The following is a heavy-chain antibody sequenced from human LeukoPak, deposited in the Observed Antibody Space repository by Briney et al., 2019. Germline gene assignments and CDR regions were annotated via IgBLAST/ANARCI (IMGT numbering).Heavy chain of an antibody. Sequence: PSETLSLTCAVYGGSFSGYYWSWIRQPPGKGLEWIGEINHSGSTNYNPSLKSRVTISVDTSKNQFSLKLSSVTAADTAVYYCARRGGSSSWYGGYFDYWGQGTLVTVSS. J-gene: IGHJ4*02. D-gene: IGHD6-13*01. CDR3: ARRGGSSSWYGGYFDY. CDR1: GGSFSGYY. CDR2: INHSGST. V-gene: IGHV4-34*01.